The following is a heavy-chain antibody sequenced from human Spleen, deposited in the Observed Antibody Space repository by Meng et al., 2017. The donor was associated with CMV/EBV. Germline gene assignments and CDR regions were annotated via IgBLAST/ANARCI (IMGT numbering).Heavy chain of an antibody. CDR3: ATTGGTYCSSSSCLHYFEY. J-gene: IGHJ4*02. Sequence: GGSLRLSCAASAFTFNTYSMNWVRQAPGKGLEWVSSISSSSTYIFYADSVKGRFTISRDNAKNSLYLQMNSLRAEDTAVYYCATTGGTYCSSSSCLHYFEYWGQGTLVTVSS. D-gene: IGHD2-2*01. CDR1: AFTFNTYS. V-gene: IGHV3-21*01. CDR2: ISSSSTYI.